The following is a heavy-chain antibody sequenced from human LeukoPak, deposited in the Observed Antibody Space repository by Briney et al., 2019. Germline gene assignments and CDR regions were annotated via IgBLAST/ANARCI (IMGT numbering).Heavy chain of an antibody. CDR1: GFTFSGSA. CDR3: TSGLGGSYYYYYMDV. D-gene: IGHD1-26*01. Sequence: GGSLRLSCAASGFTFSGSAMNWVRQASGNGLEGVGRIRSKANSYATAYDASVKGRFIISRDDSKSTAYLQMNSLKTEDTAVYYCTSGLGGSYYYYYMDVWGKGTTVTVSS. J-gene: IGHJ6*03. V-gene: IGHV3-73*01. CDR2: IRSKANSYAT.